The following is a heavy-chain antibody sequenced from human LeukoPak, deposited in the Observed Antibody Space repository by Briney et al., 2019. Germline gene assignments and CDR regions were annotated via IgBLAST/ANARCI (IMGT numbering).Heavy chain of an antibody. D-gene: IGHD6-13*01. J-gene: IGHJ4*02. CDR3: ARGGEVAAVNYYFDY. CDR1: GGSFSGYY. Sequence: SETLSLTCAVYGGSFSGYYWSWIRQPPGKGLKWIGEINHSGSTNYNPSLKSRVTISVDTSKNQFSLKLSSVTAADTAVYHCARGGEVAAVNYYFDYWGQGTVVTVSS. V-gene: IGHV4-34*01. CDR2: INHSGST.